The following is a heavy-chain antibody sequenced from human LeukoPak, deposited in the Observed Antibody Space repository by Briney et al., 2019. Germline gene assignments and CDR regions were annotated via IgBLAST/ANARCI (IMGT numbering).Heavy chain of an antibody. CDR1: GFTVSSNY. J-gene: IGHJ4*02. V-gene: IGHV3-53*04. D-gene: IGHD4-11*01. CDR3: ARNHDYSNYYFDY. Sequence: PGGSLRLSCAASGFTVSSNYMSWVRQAPGKGLEWVSVIYSGGSTYYADSVKGRFTISRHNSKNTLYLQMNSLRAEDTAVYYCARNHDYSNYYFDYWGQGTLVTVSS. CDR2: IYSGGST.